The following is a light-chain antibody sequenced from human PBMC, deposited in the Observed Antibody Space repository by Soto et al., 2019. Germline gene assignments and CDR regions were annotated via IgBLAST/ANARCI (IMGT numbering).Light chain of an antibody. CDR2: DAS. CDR3: QQDNSYSVT. V-gene: IGKV1-5*01. Sequence: DIQMTQSPSTLSASVGDRVTITCRASQSISSWLAWYQQKPGKAPKLLIYDASSLESGVPPRFSGSGSGTEFTLTISSLQRDDFATYYCQQDNSYSVTFGQGTKVDSK. J-gene: IGKJ1*01. CDR1: QSISSW.